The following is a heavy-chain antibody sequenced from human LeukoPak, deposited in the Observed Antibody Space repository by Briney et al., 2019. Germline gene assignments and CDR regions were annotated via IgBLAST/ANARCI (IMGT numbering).Heavy chain of an antibody. J-gene: IGHJ4*02. CDR3: VKGFVHPTYYFEY. D-gene: IGHD3-10*01. CDR2: ITGSGGGT. Sequence: GGSLRLSCAASGFTFSSYAMMWVRQAPGKGLEWVSSITGSGGGTYYADSVRGQFTISRDNSKNTLYLQMNSLRAEDTAVYFCVKGFVHPTYYFEYWGQGTLVTVSS. V-gene: IGHV3-23*01. CDR1: GFTFSSYA.